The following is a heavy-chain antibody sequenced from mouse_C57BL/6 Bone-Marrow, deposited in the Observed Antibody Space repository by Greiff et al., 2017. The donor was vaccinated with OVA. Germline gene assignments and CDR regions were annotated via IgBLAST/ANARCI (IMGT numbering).Heavy chain of an antibody. CDR1: GFTFSSYA. CDR3: ARDSIYDPFAY. CDR2: ISDGGSYT. J-gene: IGHJ3*01. D-gene: IGHD2-3*01. V-gene: IGHV5-4*01. Sequence: EVKLVESGGGLVKPGGSLKLSCAASGFTFSSYAMSWVRQTPEKRLEWVATISDGGSYTYYPDNVQGRFTISRDNAKNNLYLQMSHLKAEDTAMYYCARDSIYDPFAYWGQGTLVTVSA.